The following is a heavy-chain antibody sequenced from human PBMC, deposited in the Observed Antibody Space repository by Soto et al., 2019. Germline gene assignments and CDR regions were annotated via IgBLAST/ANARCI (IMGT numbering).Heavy chain of an antibody. CDR1: GFTVSSYA. V-gene: IGHV3-23*01. Sequence: GGSLRLSCAASGFTVSSYAMSWVRQAPGKWLEWVSAISGSDNSTYYADSVKGRFTISRDNSKNTLYLQMSRLRADDTAVYYCATMGVWGQGTTVTVSS. CDR3: ATMGV. J-gene: IGHJ6*02. CDR2: ISGSDNST.